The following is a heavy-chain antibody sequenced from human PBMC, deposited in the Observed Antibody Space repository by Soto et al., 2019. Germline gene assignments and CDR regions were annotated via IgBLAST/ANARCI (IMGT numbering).Heavy chain of an antibody. CDR1: GGTFSSRA. D-gene: IGHD3-16*01. CDR3: ANSRGGTFLGYHGMDI. CDR2: IIPVFGRV. Sequence: QVQLVQSGPEVKKTGTSVKVSCKASGGTFSSRAISWVRQAPGQGLEWMGGIIPVFGRVNYAEKFQDRVTIPADESTGTVYMELSSLRSEDKALYYCANSRGGTFLGYHGMDIWGQGTTVSVSS. J-gene: IGHJ6*02. V-gene: IGHV1-69*01.